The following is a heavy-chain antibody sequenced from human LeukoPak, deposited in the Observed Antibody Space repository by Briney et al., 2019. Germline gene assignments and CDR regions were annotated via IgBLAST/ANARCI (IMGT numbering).Heavy chain of an antibody. D-gene: IGHD3-22*01. CDR3: ARDWDDYYDSSGYYYY. CDR2: INPSGGST. CDR1: GYTFTSYY. Sequence: ASVKVSCKASGYTFTSYYMHWVRQAPGQGLEWMGIINPSGGSTSYAQKFRGRVTMTTDTSTSTAYMELRSLRSDDTAVYYCARDWDDYYDSSGYYYYWGQGTLVTVSS. J-gene: IGHJ4*02. V-gene: IGHV1-46*01.